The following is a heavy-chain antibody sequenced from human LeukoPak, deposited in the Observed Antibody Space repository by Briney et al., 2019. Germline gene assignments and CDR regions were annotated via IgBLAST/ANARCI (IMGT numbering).Heavy chain of an antibody. CDR2: ISAYNGNT. Sequence: GASVKVSCKASGYTFTSYGISWVRQDPGQGLEWMGWISAYNGNTNYAQKLQGRVTMTTDTSTSTAYMELRSLRSDDTAVYYCAMEEDCTNGVCYGFLGYWGQGTLVTVSS. V-gene: IGHV1-18*01. J-gene: IGHJ4*02. CDR3: AMEEDCTNGVCYGFLGY. D-gene: IGHD2-8*01. CDR1: GYTFTSYG.